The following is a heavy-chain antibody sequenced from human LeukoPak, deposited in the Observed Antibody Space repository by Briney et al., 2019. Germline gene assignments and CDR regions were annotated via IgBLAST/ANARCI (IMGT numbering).Heavy chain of an antibody. Sequence: ASVKVSCKASGYTFTSNYIHWVRQAPGQGLEWMGIINPSGGSTSYAQKFQGGVTMTRDTSTSTVYMELSSLRSEDTAVYYRARAGSYKLDYWGQGTLVTVSS. D-gene: IGHD1-26*01. V-gene: IGHV1-46*01. CDR3: ARAGSYKLDY. CDR2: INPSGGST. CDR1: GYTFTSNY. J-gene: IGHJ4*02.